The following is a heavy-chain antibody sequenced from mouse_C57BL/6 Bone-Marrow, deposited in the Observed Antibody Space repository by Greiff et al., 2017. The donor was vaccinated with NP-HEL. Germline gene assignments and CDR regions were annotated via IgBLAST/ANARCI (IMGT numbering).Heavy chain of an antibody. CDR3: ARAGDYYYGSSVRPAWFAY. CDR2: INPGSGGT. J-gene: IGHJ3*01. D-gene: IGHD1-1*01. V-gene: IGHV1-54*01. CDR1: GYAFTNYL. Sequence: QVQLQQSGAELVRPGTSVKVSCKASGYAFTNYLIEWVKQRPGQGLEWIGVINPGSGGTNYNEKFKGKATLTADKSSSTAYMQLSSLTSEDSAVYFCARAGDYYYGSSVRPAWFAYWGQGTLVTVSA.